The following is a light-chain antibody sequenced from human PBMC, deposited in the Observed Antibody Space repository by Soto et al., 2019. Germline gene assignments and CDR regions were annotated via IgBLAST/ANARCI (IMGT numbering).Light chain of an antibody. V-gene: IGKV3-15*01. J-gene: IGKJ1*01. CDR1: QSVSGN. CDR3: QQYNNWPPT. CDR2: GAS. Sequence: EIVMTQSPATLSVSPGERATLSCRASQSVSGNLAWYQQKPGQAPRLLIYGASTGATGIPARFSGSGSGTEFTLTISSLQSEAFAVYYCQQYNNWPPTFGQGTKVEIK.